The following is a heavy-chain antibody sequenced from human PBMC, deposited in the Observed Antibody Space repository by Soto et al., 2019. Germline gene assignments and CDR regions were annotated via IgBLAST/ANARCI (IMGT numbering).Heavy chain of an antibody. CDR1: GYTFTNYY. CDR2: INPKSGGT. V-gene: IGHV1-2*02. Sequence: GASVKVSCKGSGYTFTNYYIHWVRQAPGQGLEWMGWINPKSGGTNYAQQFQGRVTMTRDTSISTAYMELNRLTSDATAVYYCATSGWRGNHNLDYWGQGTLVTVSS. J-gene: IGHJ4*02. D-gene: IGHD1-1*01. CDR3: ATSGWRGNHNLDY.